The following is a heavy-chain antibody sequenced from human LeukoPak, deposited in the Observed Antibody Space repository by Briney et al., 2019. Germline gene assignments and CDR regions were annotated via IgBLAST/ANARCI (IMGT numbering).Heavy chain of an antibody. CDR1: GFIFSSYA. D-gene: IGHD3-10*01. J-gene: IGHJ4*02. CDR3: AKWGYYYGSGSYYKGGPHRRTHDY. Sequence: PGGSLRLSCAASGFIFSSYAMSWVRQAPGKGLEWVSAISDSAGSTYYADSVKGRFTISRDNSKNTLYLQMNSLRAEDTAVCYCAKWGYYYGSGSYYKGGPHRRTHDYWGQGTLVTVSS. CDR2: ISDSAGST. V-gene: IGHV3-23*01.